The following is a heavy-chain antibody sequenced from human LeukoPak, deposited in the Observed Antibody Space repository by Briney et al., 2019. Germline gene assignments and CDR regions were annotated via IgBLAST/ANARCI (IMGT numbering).Heavy chain of an antibody. CDR3: ARRILVPQGGDWFDP. D-gene: IGHD2-2*01. Sequence: SETLSLTCTVSGGSISSYYWSRIRQPPGKGLEWIGYIYTSGSTNYNPSLKSRVTISVDTSKNQFSLKLSSVTAADTAVYYCARRILVPQGGDWFDPWGQGTLVTVSS. CDR2: IYTSGST. J-gene: IGHJ5*02. V-gene: IGHV4-4*09. CDR1: GGSISSYY.